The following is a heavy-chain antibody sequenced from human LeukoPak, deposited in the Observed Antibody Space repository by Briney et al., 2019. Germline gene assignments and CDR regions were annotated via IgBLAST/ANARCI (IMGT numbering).Heavy chain of an antibody. V-gene: IGHV3-7*01. CDR1: GFTFSSYW. CDR3: ARLTYHDSSVYRPIDY. Sequence: GGSLRLSCAASGFTFSSYWMSWVRQAPGKGLEWVANIKQDGTENYYVDSVKGRFTISRDNAKNSLYLQMTSLRAEDTAVYYCARLTYHDSSVYRPIDYWGLGTLVTVSS. J-gene: IGHJ4*02. CDR2: IKQDGTEN. D-gene: IGHD3-22*01.